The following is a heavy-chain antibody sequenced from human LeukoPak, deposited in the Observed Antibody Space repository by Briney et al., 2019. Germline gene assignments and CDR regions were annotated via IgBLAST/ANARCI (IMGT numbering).Heavy chain of an antibody. D-gene: IGHD6-6*01. CDR3: ARAHSSSSTFDL. CDR1: GFTFSDYG. J-gene: IGHJ4*02. Sequence: GRSLRLSCAASGFTFSDYGIHWVRQAPGQGLEWVALIWYDGSKKYYADSVKGRFTIFRDNTKNTLYLQLNSLRADDTAVYYCARAHSSSSTFDLWGQGTLVTVSS. CDR2: IWYDGSKK. V-gene: IGHV3-33*01.